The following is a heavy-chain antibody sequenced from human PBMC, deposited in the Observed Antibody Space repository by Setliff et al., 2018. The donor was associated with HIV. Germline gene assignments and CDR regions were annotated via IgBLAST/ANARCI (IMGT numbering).Heavy chain of an antibody. D-gene: IGHD2-8*01. V-gene: IGHV1-69*05. Sequence: SVKVSCKASGGTFSSYAISWVRQAPGQGLKWMGGIIPIFGTANYAQKFQGRVTMTTDELMTTAYLELSSLRSEDTAVYYCASGSGYCKNGVCYIGVHRTPDKYYLDSWGQGALVTVSS. CDR3: ASGSGYCKNGVCYIGVHRTPDKYYLDS. CDR2: IIPIFGTA. CDR1: GGTFSSYA. J-gene: IGHJ4*02.